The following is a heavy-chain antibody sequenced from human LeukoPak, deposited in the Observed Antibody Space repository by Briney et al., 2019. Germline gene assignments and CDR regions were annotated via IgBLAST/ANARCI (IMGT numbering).Heavy chain of an antibody. D-gene: IGHD1-26*01. CDR3: ARRELAD. V-gene: IGHV3-53*01. CDR1: GFTVSSNY. CDR2: IYSGGST. J-gene: IGHJ4*02. Sequence: GGSLRLSCAASGFTVSSNYMSWVRQAPGKGLEWVSVIYSGGSTYYADSVKGRFTISRDNAKNSLYLQMNSLRAEDTAVYYCARRELADWGQGTLVTVSS.